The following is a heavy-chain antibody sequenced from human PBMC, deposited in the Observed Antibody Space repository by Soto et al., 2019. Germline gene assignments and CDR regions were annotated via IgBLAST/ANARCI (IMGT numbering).Heavy chain of an antibody. CDR2: MNPNSGNT. CDR1: GYTFTSYG. Sequence: ASVKVSCKASGYTFTSYGINWVRQATGQGLEWMGWMNPNSGNTGYAQKFQGRVTMTRNTSMSTAYMELSSLRSEDTAVYYCARGYCSSTSCYYAYYYYMDVWGKGTTVTVSS. J-gene: IGHJ6*03. D-gene: IGHD2-2*01. V-gene: IGHV1-8*02. CDR3: ARGYCSSTSCYYAYYYYMDV.